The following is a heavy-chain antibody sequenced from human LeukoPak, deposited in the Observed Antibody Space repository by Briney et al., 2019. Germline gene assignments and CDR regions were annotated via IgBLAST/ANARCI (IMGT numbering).Heavy chain of an antibody. Sequence: GASVKVSCKASGGTFSSYAISWVRQAPGQGLEWMGWISAYNGNTNYAQHLQGRVTMATDTSTNTAYLELRCLRSDDTAIYYCARVMTTVVTAHAFEIWGQGTMVTVSS. CDR3: ARVMTTVVTAHAFEI. V-gene: IGHV1-18*01. CDR2: ISAYNGNT. CDR1: GGTFSSYA. D-gene: IGHD4-11*01. J-gene: IGHJ3*02.